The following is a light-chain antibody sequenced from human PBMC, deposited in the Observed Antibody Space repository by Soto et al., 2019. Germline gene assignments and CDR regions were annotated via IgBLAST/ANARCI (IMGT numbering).Light chain of an antibody. Sequence: DIVMTQSPLSLPVTHGEPASISCRSSQSLLQSNGYNCLDWYLQKPGQSPQLLIYLGSNRASGVPDRFSGSGSGTDFTLKISRVEAEDVGVYYCMQALQTPLTFGQGTRLEIK. CDR1: QSLLQSNGYNC. V-gene: IGKV2-28*01. J-gene: IGKJ5*01. CDR3: MQALQTPLT. CDR2: LGS.